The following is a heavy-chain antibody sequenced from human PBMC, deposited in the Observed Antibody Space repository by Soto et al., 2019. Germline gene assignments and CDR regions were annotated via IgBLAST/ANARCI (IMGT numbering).Heavy chain of an antibody. CDR2: ISPMFGAA. CDR3: AREVQVHTPAFVY. Sequence: QVQLVQSGAEMKKPGSSVKVSCQSSGGTFNTYAMNWVRQAPGQGPEWMGDISPMFGAANYAPKFQGRVTITADESTGTSYMQSSSLTSEDTALYFCAREVQVHTPAFVYWGQGIRVTVSS. V-gene: IGHV1-69*19. CDR1: GGTFNTYA. J-gene: IGHJ4*02. D-gene: IGHD3-10*01.